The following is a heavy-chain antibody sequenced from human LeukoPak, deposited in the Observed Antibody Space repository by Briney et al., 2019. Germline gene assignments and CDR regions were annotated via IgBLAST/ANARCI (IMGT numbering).Heavy chain of an antibody. Sequence: ASVKVSCKASGYTFTGYYMHWVRQAPGQGLEWMGWINPNSGGTNYAQKFQGRVTMTRDTSITTAYMELTSLRSDDTAVYYCARDVRRIQLWLPLGPVGIWGQGTLVTVSS. CDR1: GYTFTGYY. CDR2: INPNSGGT. V-gene: IGHV1-2*02. J-gene: IGHJ4*02. D-gene: IGHD5-18*01. CDR3: ARDVRRIQLWLPLGPVGI.